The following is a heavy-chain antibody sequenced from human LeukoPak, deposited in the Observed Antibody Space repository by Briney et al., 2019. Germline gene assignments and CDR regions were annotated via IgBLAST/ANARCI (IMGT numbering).Heavy chain of an antibody. V-gene: IGHV3-30*19. CDR2: ISYDGSNK. Sequence: RGSLRLSCAASGFTFSSYGMHWVRQAPGKGLEWVAVISYDGSNKYYADSVKGRFTISRDNSKNTLYLHMNSLRAEDTAVYYCAREGRVRWYDYWGQGTLVTVSS. CDR1: GFTFSSYG. D-gene: IGHD4-23*01. CDR3: AREGRVRWYDY. J-gene: IGHJ4*02.